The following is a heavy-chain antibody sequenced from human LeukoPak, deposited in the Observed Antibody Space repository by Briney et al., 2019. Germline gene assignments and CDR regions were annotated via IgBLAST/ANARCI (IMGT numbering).Heavy chain of an antibody. J-gene: IGHJ4*02. CDR3: AKCGNSGCHLIDY. V-gene: IGHV3-23*01. CDR1: GFTFNTNA. D-gene: IGHD5-12*01. Sequence: GGSLRLSCAASGFTFNTNAMSWVRQAPGKGLEWVSAISGRTGGTYYADSVKGRFTISRDNSKSTLYLQMDSLRAEDTAVYYCAKCGNSGCHLIDYWGQGTLVAVSS. CDR2: ISGRTGGT.